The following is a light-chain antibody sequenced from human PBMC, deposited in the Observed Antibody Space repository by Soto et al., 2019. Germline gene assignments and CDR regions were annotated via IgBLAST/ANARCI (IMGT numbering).Light chain of an antibody. J-gene: IGLJ1*01. Sequence: ELTHTPSVSVSPGQTARMTCSGDELSKQYVYWYQQKPGQAPVLVIYKDSERASGIPERFSASSSGTTVTLTISGVRAEDEADYYCQSSDDTGNYYLFGTGTKVTVL. CDR3: QSSDDTGNYYL. CDR2: KDS. CDR1: ELSKQY. V-gene: IGLV3-25*02.